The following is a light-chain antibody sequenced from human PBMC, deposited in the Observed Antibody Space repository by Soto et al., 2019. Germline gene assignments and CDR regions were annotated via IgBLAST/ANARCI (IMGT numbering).Light chain of an antibody. CDR3: SSYTSSSPYV. V-gene: IGLV2-14*01. Sequence: QSALTQPASVSGSPGQSITISCTGTSSDVGGYNYVSWYQQHPGKAPKLMIYEVSNRPSGVSNLFSGSKSGNTASLTISGLQAEDEADYYCSSYTSSSPYVFGTGTKVTV. CDR1: SSDVGGYNY. CDR2: EVS. J-gene: IGLJ1*01.